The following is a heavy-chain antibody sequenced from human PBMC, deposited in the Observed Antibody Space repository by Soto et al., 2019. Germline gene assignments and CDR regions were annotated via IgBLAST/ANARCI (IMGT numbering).Heavy chain of an antibody. D-gene: IGHD4-17*01. J-gene: IGHJ3*02. Sequence: EVQLVESEGGLVQPGGSLRLSCTASGLTFSGYWMHWVGQAPGKGLLWVSRINSDGSSTSYADSVKGRFTISRDDAKNTLYLQMSSLRAEDTAVYYCARLRWDAFDIRGQGTMVTVSS. CDR1: GLTFSGYW. CDR3: ARLRWDAFDI. CDR2: INSDGSST. V-gene: IGHV3-74*01.